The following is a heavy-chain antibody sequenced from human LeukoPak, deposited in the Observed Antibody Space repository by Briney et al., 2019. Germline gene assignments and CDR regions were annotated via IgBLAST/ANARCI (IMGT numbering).Heavy chain of an antibody. V-gene: IGHV4-59*01. Sequence: SETLSLTCTVSGGSIRSYYWSWIRQPPGKGLEWIGYIYYSGSTNYNPSLKSRVTISVDTSKNQFSLKLSSVTAADTAVYYCARDKKDYYDSSGYYHFAFDIWGQGTMVNVSS. CDR2: IYYSGST. D-gene: IGHD3-22*01. CDR1: GGSIRSYY. CDR3: ARDKKDYYDSSGYYHFAFDI. J-gene: IGHJ3*02.